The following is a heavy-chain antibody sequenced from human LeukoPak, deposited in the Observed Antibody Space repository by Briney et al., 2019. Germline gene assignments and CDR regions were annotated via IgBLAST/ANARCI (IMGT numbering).Heavy chain of an antibody. CDR1: GFTFCSYT. CDR2: ISSSLSYI. Sequence: GGSLRLSCAASGFTFCSYTMNWVRQAPGKGLEWVSSISSSLSYIYYADSVKGRFTISRDNAKNSLYLQMNSLRAEDTAVYYCGRDTDFDYWGQGTLVTVSS. J-gene: IGHJ4*02. V-gene: IGHV3-21*01. CDR3: GRDTDFDY.